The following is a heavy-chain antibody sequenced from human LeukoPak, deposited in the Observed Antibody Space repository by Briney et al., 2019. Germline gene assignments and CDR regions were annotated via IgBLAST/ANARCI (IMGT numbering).Heavy chain of an antibody. Sequence: PGGSLRLSCAASGFTVSSNYMTWVRQAPGKGLEWVSTLYNGGSPHYADSVKGRFAISRDNAKRSVFLQMNSLRAEDTGLYYCAREDWGPRFDPRGQGTLVTVSS. D-gene: IGHD7-27*01. CDR3: AREDWGPRFDP. CDR2: LYNGGSP. J-gene: IGHJ5*02. V-gene: IGHV3-53*01. CDR1: GFTVSSNY.